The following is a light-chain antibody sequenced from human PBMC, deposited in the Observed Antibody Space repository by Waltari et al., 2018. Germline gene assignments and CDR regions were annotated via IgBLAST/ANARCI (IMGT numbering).Light chain of an antibody. CDR1: ALPKQY. V-gene: IGLV3-25*03. CDR2: KDT. J-gene: IGLJ2*01. CDR3: QSADSSGTSRV. Sequence: SYELTQPPSVSVPPGQTARITCFGDALPKQYVFWYQQRPGQAPVLKIYKDTKRPSGIPERFPGSASGTTVTLTISGVQAEDEAVYYCQSADSSGTSRVFGGGTKLTVL.